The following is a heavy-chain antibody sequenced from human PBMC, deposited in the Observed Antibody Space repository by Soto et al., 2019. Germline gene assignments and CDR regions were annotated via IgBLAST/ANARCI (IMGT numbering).Heavy chain of an antibody. V-gene: IGHV3-30*18. CDR2: ISYDGSNK. Sequence: GGSLRLSCAASGFTFSSYGMHWVRQAPGKGLEWVAVISYDGSNKYYADSVKGRFTISRDNSKNTLYLQMNSLRAEDTAVYYCAKDFGSVAGPATEYYYYYGMDVWGQGTTVTVSS. CDR3: AKDFGSVAGPATEYYYYYGMDV. CDR1: GFTFSSYG. J-gene: IGHJ6*02. D-gene: IGHD6-19*01.